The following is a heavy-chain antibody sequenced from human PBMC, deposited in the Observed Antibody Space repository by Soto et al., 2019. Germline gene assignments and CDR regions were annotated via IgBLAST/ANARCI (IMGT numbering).Heavy chain of an antibody. D-gene: IGHD3-10*01. J-gene: IGHJ5*02. CDR1: GYTFTSYG. CDR2: ISAYNGNT. Sequence: QVQLVQSGAEVKKPGASVKVSCKASGYTFTSYGISWVRQAPGQGLEWMGWISAYNGNTNYAQKLQGRVTMTTDTSTSTAYMELRSLRSDDTAVYYCARGYYGSGSYSHPSSWFVPWGQGTLVTVSS. V-gene: IGHV1-18*01. CDR3: ARGYYGSGSYSHPSSWFVP.